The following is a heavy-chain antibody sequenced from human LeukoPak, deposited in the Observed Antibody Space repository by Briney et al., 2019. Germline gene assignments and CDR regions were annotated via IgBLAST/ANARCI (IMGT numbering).Heavy chain of an antibody. CDR2: IHYSGGT. J-gene: IGHJ4*01. CDR3: ARGGVSYFDF. V-gene: IGHV4-59*01. D-gene: IGHD3-16*01. CDR1: GGSISTYY. Sequence: PSETLSLTCTVSGGSISTYYWSWIRQPPGKGLEWIGYIHYSGGTYYDSSLKSRVTISIDTCKNQFSLELSSVTAADTAVYYCARGGVSYFDFWGHGTLVTVSS.